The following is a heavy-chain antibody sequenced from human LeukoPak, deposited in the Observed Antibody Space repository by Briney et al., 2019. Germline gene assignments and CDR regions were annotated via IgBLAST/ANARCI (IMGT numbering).Heavy chain of an antibody. V-gene: IGHV4-34*01. D-gene: IGHD3-10*01. CDR3: ARLGRHYYGSGSYYPPFDY. Sequence: PSETLSLTCAVYGGSFSGYYWSWIRQPPGKGLEWIGEINHSGSTNYNPSLKSRVTISVDTSKNQFSLKLSSVTAADTAVYYCARLGRHYYGSGSYYPPFDYWGQGTLVTVSS. CDR2: INHSGST. J-gene: IGHJ4*02. CDR1: GGSFSGYY.